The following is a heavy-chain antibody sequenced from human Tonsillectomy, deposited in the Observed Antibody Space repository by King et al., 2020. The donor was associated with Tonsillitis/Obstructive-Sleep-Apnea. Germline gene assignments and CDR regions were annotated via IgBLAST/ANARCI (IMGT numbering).Heavy chain of an antibody. D-gene: IGHD3-22*01. CDR1: GGSISSYY. V-gene: IGHV4-59*01. Sequence: QLQESGPGLVKPSETLSLTCTVSGGSISSYYWSWIRQPPGKGLEWIGYIYYSGSTNYNPSLKSRVTISVDTSKNQFSLKLSSVTAADTAVYYCAREAFASYARSACCAFALWGPGTLFSFSS. CDR3: AREAFASYARSACCAFAL. CDR2: IYYSGST. J-gene: IGHJ3*01.